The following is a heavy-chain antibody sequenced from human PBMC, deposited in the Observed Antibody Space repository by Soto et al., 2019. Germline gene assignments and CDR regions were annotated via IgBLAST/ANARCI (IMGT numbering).Heavy chain of an antibody. CDR3: ARDLYSGYDPIYYFDF. Sequence: PGASLRRSCAASGFTVSSYSMNWVRQAPGKGLEWVSSISSSSSYIYYADSVKGRFTISRDNAKNSLYLQMNSLRAEDTAVYYCARDLYSGYDPIYYFDFWGQGILASVSS. D-gene: IGHD5-12*01. CDR2: ISSSSSYI. J-gene: IGHJ4*02. CDR1: GFTVSSYS. V-gene: IGHV3-21*01.